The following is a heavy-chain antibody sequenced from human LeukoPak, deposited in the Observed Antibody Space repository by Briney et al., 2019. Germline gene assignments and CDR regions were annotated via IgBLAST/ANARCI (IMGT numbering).Heavy chain of an antibody. CDR3: ASPFSGDSPPY. J-gene: IGHJ4*02. CDR2: IYSGGST. Sequence: GGSLRLSCAASGFTVSSNYMSWVRQAPGKGLEWVSVIYSGGSTYYADSVKGRFTISRDNSKNTLYLQMNSLRAEDTAVYYCASPFSGDSPPYWAQEPLFTVSS. V-gene: IGHV3-66*01. D-gene: IGHD4-17*01. CDR1: GFTVSSNY.